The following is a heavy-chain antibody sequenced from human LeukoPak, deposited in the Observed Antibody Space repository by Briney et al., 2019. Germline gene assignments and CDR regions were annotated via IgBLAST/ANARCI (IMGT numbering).Heavy chain of an antibody. CDR3: ARETYYDFWSGYYTFDY. CDR1: GGSISSSSYY. J-gene: IGHJ4*02. D-gene: IGHD3-3*01. Sequence: PSETQSLTCTVSGGSISSSSYYWGWIRQPPGKGLEWIGSIYYSGSTYYNPSLKSRVTISVDTSKNQFSLKLSSVTAADTAVYYCARETYYDFWSGYYTFDYWGQGTLVTVSS. V-gene: IGHV4-39*07. CDR2: IYYSGST.